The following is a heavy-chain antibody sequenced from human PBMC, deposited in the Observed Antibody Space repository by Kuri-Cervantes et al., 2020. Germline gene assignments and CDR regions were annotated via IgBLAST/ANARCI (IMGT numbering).Heavy chain of an antibody. D-gene: IGHD6-13*01. Sequence: GESLKISCAASGFTFSDYYMSWIRQAPGKGLEWVSYISSSGSTIYYADSVKGRFTISRDNSKNTLYLQMNSLRAEDTAVYYCARDPDPGIASQYGMDVWGQGTTVTVSS. CDR1: GFTFSDYY. J-gene: IGHJ6*02. CDR3: ARDPDPGIASQYGMDV. CDR2: ISSSGSTI. V-gene: IGHV3-11*04.